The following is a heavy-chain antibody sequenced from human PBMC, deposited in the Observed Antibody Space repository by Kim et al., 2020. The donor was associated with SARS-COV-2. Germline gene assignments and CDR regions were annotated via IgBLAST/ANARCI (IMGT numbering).Heavy chain of an antibody. CDR3: ARSYDYGDYVDY. J-gene: IGHJ4*02. V-gene: IGHV5-51*01. Sequence: RDSPAFQGQVTISADKSISTAYLQWSSLKASDTAMYYCARSYDYGDYVDYWGQGTLVTVSS. D-gene: IGHD4-17*01.